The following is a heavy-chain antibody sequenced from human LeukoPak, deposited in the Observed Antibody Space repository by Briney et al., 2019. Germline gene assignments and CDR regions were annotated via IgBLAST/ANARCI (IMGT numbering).Heavy chain of an antibody. CDR3: ARDVPGGRNDY. D-gene: IGHD3-16*01. J-gene: IGHJ4*02. CDR1: GGSISTANYY. Sequence: SETLSLTCTVSGGSISTANYYWAWIRQPPGKGLEWIGSIYYSGLTNYSPSLKSRVTISLDTSKNQFSLNINFVTAADTAVYYCARDVPGGRNDYWGQGTLVTVSS. CDR2: IYYSGLT. V-gene: IGHV4-39*07.